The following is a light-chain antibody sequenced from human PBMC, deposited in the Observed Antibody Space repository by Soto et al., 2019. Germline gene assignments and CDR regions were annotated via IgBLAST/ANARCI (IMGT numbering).Light chain of an antibody. J-gene: IGKJ2*01. Sequence: DVEMTQSPSTLPTSIGDRVTINCRASQNVRNWLAWYQQKPGKAPKLLIYKESRLESGVPSRFSASGSGTDFALTINSLQSDVFATDCCQQYSKESTVGQGTKLEIK. CDR1: QNVRNW. V-gene: IGKV1-5*03. CDR2: KES. CDR3: QQYSKEST.